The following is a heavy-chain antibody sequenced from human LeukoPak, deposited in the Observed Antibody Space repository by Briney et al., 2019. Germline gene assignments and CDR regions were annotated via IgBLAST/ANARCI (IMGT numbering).Heavy chain of an antibody. Sequence: SETLSLTCTVSGGSISSSGYYWSWIRQHPEKGLEWIGYIDYSGSTYYNPSLKSQITISVDTSKNQFSLKLSSVTAADTAVYYCARGHEVPRPQRAEYFQHWGQGTLVTVSS. D-gene: IGHD4/OR15-4a*01. J-gene: IGHJ1*01. CDR3: ARGHEVPRPQRAEYFQH. CDR2: IDYSGST. V-gene: IGHV4-31*01. CDR1: GGSISSSGYY.